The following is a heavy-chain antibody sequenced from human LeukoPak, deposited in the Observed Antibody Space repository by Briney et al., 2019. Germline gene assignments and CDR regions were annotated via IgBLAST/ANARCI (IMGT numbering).Heavy chain of an antibody. Sequence: SETLSLTCAVYGGSFSGYYWSWIRQPPGKGLEWIGEINHSGSTNYNPSLKSRVTTSVDTSQNQFSLKPSSVTAADTAVYYCARKIPAGPFNWFDPWGQGTLVTVSS. J-gene: IGHJ5*02. D-gene: IGHD2-2*01. CDR2: INHSGST. V-gene: IGHV4-34*01. CDR1: GGSFSGYY. CDR3: ARKIPAGPFNWFDP.